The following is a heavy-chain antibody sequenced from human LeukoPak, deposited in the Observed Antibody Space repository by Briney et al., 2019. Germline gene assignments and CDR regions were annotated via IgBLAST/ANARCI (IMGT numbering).Heavy chain of an antibody. CDR2: IYYSGST. J-gene: IGHJ3*02. CDR1: GGSISSYY. D-gene: IGHD3-22*01. CDR3: ARGYYYDSSGYLSNAFDI. Sequence: SETLSLTCTVSGGSISSYYWSWIRQPPGKGLEWIGYIYYSGSTNYNPSLKSRVTISVDTSKNQFSLKLSSVTAADTAVYYCARGYYYDSSGYLSNAFDIWGQGTMVTVSS. V-gene: IGHV4-59*08.